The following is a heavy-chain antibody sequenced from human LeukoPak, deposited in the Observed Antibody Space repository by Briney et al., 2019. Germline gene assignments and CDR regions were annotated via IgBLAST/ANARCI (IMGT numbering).Heavy chain of an antibody. J-gene: IGHJ4*02. CDR3: ARRDSSSSRTGRGWYFDY. V-gene: IGHV5-51*01. CDR2: IYPGDSDT. Sequence: GESLKISCKGSGYSFTSYWIGWVRQMPGKGLEWMGIIYPGDSDTRYSPSFQGQVTISADKSISTAYLQWSSLKASDTAMYYCARRDSSSSRTGRGWYFDYWGQGTLVTVSS. D-gene: IGHD6-6*01. CDR1: GYSFTSYW.